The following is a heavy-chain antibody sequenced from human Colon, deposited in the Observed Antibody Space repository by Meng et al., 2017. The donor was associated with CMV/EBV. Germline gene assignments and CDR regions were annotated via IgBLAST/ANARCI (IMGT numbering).Heavy chain of an antibody. V-gene: IGHV3-38-3*01. CDR1: GFTVSSNE. D-gene: IGHD2-15*01. CDR3: ARESKSGFLLASSDGMDV. J-gene: IGHJ6*02. Sequence: GESLKISCAASGFTVSSNEMSWVRQAPGKGLEWVSSISGGSTYYADSRKGRFTISRDNSKNTLYLQMNSLRAEDTAVYYCARESKSGFLLASSDGMDVWGQGTTVTVSS. CDR2: ISGGST.